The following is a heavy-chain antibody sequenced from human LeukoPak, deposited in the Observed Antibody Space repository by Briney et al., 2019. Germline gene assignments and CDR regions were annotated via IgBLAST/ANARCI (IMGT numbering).Heavy chain of an antibody. CDR2: IIPIFGTA. D-gene: IGHD3-22*01. CDR3: ARGRDSSGYYYYTKLGFDY. Sequence: SVKVSCKASGGTFSSYAISWVRQAPGQGLEWMGEIIPIFGTANYAQKFQGRVTITADESTSTAYMELSSLRSEDTAVYYCARGRDSSGYYYYTKLGFDYWGQGTLVTVSS. V-gene: IGHV1-69*13. CDR1: GGTFSSYA. J-gene: IGHJ4*02.